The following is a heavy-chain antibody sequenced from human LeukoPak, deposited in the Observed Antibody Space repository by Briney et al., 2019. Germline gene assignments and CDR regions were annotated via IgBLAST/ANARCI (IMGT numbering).Heavy chain of an antibody. CDR3: ARGDGGWYGTKDY. J-gene: IGHJ4*02. CDR2: IYYSGST. Sequence: PSETLSLTCTVSGGSISSYYWSWIRQPPGKGLEWIGYIYYSGSTNYNPSLKSRVTISVDTSKNQFSLKLSSVTAADTAVYYCARGDGGWYGTKDYWGQGTLVTVSS. V-gene: IGHV4-59*01. CDR1: GGSISSYY. D-gene: IGHD6-19*01.